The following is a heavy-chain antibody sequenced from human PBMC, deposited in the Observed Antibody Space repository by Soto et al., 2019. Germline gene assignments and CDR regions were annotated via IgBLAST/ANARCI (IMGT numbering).Heavy chain of an antibody. V-gene: IGHV3-23*01. CDR3: AKDPRLELRGVDS. J-gene: IGHJ4*02. CDR1: GSTVRTYA. CDR2: ISANGAAT. D-gene: IGHD1-7*01. Sequence: GGSLRLSCAASGSTVRTYAMTWVRQAPGKGLEWVSTISANGAATYYADSVRGRFTISRDNSKDTLYLQMDGLRADDTAVYYCAKDPRLELRGVDSWGQGALVTVSS.